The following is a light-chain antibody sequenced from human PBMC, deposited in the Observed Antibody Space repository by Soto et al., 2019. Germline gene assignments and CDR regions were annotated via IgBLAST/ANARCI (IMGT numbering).Light chain of an antibody. CDR1: QSVSSSY. CDR2: GAS. J-gene: IGKJ5*01. CDR3: QQYGSSPPIT. V-gene: IGKV3-20*01. Sequence: IVLTQSPGTVSLSPGERATLSCRASQSVSSSYLAWYQQKPGQAPRLLIYGASSRATGIPDRFSGSGSGTDFTLTISRLEPEDFAVYYCQQYGSSPPITFGQGTRLDIK.